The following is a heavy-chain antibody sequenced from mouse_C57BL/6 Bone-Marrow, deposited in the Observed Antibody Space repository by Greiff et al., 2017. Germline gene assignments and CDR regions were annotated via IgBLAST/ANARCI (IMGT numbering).Heavy chain of an antibody. CDR3: ARAHYYGSRVFAY. J-gene: IGHJ3*01. Sequence: QVQLKESGAELVRPGASVKLSCKASGYTFTDYYINWVKQRPGQGLEWIARIYPGSGNTYYNEKFKGKATLTAEKSSSTAYMQLSSLTSEDSAVYFCARAHYYGSRVFAYWGQGTLVTVSA. D-gene: IGHD1-1*01. CDR1: GYTFTDYY. V-gene: IGHV1-76*01. CDR2: IYPGSGNT.